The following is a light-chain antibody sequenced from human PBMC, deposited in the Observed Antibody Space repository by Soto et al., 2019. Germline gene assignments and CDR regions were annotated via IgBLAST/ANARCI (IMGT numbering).Light chain of an antibody. Sequence: QPGLTLDSSASASLKSAVKLTCTLSSGHSSHIIAWHQQQPGKAPRYLMKVEDSGSYNKGSGVSDRFSGSSSGADRHLTISNLQSEDEADYYCEMWDTNSWVFGGGTKVTVL. V-gene: IGLV4-60*03. J-gene: IGLJ3*02. CDR2: VEDSGSY. CDR1: SGHSSHI. CDR3: EMWDTNSWV.